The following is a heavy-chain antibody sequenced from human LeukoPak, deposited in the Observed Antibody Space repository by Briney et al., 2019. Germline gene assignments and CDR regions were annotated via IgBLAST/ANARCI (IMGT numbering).Heavy chain of an antibody. CDR2: ISYDGSNK. D-gene: IGHD3-10*01. Sequence: GGSLRLSCAASGFTFSTYAMHWVRQGPGKGLEWVAVISYDGSNKYYADSVKGRFTISRDNSKNTLYLQMSSLSAEDTAVYYCARTTTPHYYGSGSYALGYWGQGALVTVPS. J-gene: IGHJ4*02. CDR1: GFTFSTYA. V-gene: IGHV3-30-3*01. CDR3: ARTTTPHYYGSGSYALGY.